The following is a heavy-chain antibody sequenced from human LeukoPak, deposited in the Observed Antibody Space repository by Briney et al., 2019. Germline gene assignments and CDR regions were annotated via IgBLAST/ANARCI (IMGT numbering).Heavy chain of an antibody. J-gene: IGHJ3*02. Sequence: PGGSLRLSCAASGFTFSSYTMHWVRQAPGKGPEWVAVISYDGSNKYYADSVKGRFTISRDNSKNTLYLQMNSLRAEDTAVYYCARVAPGYDAFDIWGQGTMVTVSS. CDR2: ISYDGSNK. V-gene: IGHV3-30-3*01. CDR3: ARVAPGYDAFDI. D-gene: IGHD3-22*01. CDR1: GFTFSSYT.